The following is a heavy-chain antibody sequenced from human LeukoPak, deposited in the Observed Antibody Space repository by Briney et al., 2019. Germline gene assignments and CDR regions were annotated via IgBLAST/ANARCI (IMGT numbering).Heavy chain of an antibody. J-gene: IGHJ4*02. CDR3: ARPYDSSGYYYY. CDR2: IYSGGST. CDR1: GGSISSSSYY. Sequence: PSETLSLTCTASGGSISSSSYYWGWIRQAPGKGLEWVSVIYSGGSTYYADSVKGRFTISRDNSKNTLYLQMNSLRAEDTAVYYCARPYDSSGYYYYWGQGTLVTVSS. V-gene: IGHV3-53*01. D-gene: IGHD3-22*01.